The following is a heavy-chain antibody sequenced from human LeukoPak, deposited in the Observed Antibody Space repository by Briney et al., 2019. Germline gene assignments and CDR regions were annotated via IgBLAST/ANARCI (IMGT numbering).Heavy chain of an antibody. V-gene: IGHV3-30*18. Sequence: PGGSLRLSCAASGFTFSSYGMHWVRQAPGKGLEWVAVISYDGSNKYYADSVKGRFTISRDNSKNTLYLQMNSLRAEDTAVYYCAKVGYYGSGSWTNSAIYGMDVWGQGTTVTVSS. CDR2: ISYDGSNK. CDR3: AKVGYYGSGSWTNSAIYGMDV. CDR1: GFTFSSYG. D-gene: IGHD3-10*01. J-gene: IGHJ6*02.